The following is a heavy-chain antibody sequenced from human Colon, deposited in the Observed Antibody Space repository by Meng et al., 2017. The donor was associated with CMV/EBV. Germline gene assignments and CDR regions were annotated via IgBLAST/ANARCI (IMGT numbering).Heavy chain of an antibody. Sequence: SGDSFSTYGVTCPRQAPGHGLEWMGWISVHRGSTQFAREFQGTVTLTTDTSTTPAYMQLRHLRPDATAVYYCARAWEDRERDVITDSWGQGTLVTSPQ. J-gene: IGHJ4*02. CDR3: ARAWEDRERDVITDS. V-gene: IGHV1-18*01. CDR2: ISVHRGST. CDR1: GDSFSTYG. D-gene: IGHD1-26*01.